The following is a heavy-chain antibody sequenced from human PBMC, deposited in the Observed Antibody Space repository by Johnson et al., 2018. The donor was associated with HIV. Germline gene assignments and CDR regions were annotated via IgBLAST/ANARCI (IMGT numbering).Heavy chain of an antibody. V-gene: IGHV3-66*01. CDR3: ARVPMDDWHSDVFDI. Sequence: VQLVESGGGLVQPGGSLRLSCAASGVTVSSNYMTWVRQAPGKGLEWVSVLFSGGTTYCADSVKGRFTISRDNSKNTLYLKMNSLRAEDTAGYYCARVPMDDWHSDVFDIWGQGTMVTVSS. CDR2: LFSGGTT. J-gene: IGHJ3*02. D-gene: IGHD3-3*01. CDR1: GVTVSSNY.